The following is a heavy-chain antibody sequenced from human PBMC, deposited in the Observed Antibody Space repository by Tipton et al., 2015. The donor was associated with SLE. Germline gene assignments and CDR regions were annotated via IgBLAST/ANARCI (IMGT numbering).Heavy chain of an antibody. V-gene: IGHV4-39*07. D-gene: IGHD3-10*01. CDR1: GGSISSSTYY. CDR3: ARRYYYGSGSFDY. CDR2: VYYSGST. Sequence: LRLSCTVSGGSISSSTYYWGWIRQPPGKGLEWIGTVYYSGSTNYNPSLKSRVTISVDTSKNQFSLKLSSVTAADTAVYYCARRYYYGSGSFDYWGQGTLVTVSS. J-gene: IGHJ4*02.